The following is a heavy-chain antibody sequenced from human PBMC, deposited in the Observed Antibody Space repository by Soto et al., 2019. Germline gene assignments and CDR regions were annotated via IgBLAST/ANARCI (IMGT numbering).Heavy chain of an antibody. CDR2: IRSKANSYAT. J-gene: IGHJ3*02. D-gene: IGHD3-10*01. CDR3: TRHWLGGVAFLI. V-gene: IGHV3-73*01. Sequence: GGSLRLSCAASGFTFSGSAMHWVRQASGKGLEWVGRIRSKANSYATAYAASVKGRFTISRDDSKNTAYLQMNSLKTADTDVYYCTRHWLGGVAFLICGQGTMVTVS. CDR1: GFTFSGSA.